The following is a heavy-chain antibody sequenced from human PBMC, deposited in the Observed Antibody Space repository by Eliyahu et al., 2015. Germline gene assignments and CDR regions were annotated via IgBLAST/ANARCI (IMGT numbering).Heavy chain of an antibody. D-gene: IGHD3-16*01. CDR1: GFTFSTYE. V-gene: IGHV3-48*03. CDR3: SRQRGIWSHFDY. CDR2: ISRTGSTI. J-gene: IGHJ4*02. Sequence: QLVESGGGLVQPGGXLRXSCAVSGFTFSTYEMNWVRRAPGKGLEWIAYISRTGSTIYYADSVKGRFTISRDNARNSLFLQMNTLRVEDTAIYYCSRQRGIWSHFDYWGQGTLVTASS.